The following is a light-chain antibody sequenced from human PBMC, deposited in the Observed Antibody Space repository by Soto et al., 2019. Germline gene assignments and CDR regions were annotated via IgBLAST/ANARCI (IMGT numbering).Light chain of an antibody. Sequence: AQYPATLPVSRGERAILSCRGSQSVSSNLAWYQQKPGQAPRLLIYDASYRATGIPARFSGRGSGTEFTLTISSREPEDFAVYYCQQRNDWPRTFGPGTRLEIK. J-gene: IGKJ5*01. CDR3: QQRNDWPRT. CDR1: QSVSSN. CDR2: DAS. V-gene: IGKV3-11*01.